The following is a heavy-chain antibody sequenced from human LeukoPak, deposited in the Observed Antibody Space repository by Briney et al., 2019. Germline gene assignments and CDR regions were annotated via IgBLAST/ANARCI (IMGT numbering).Heavy chain of an antibody. CDR1: GYTFTSYG. CDR2: ISAYNGST. CDR3: ARVRHCSSTSCYRENWFDP. J-gene: IGHJ5*02. V-gene: IGHV1-18*01. D-gene: IGHD2-2*01. Sequence: ASVKVSCKASGYTFTSYGISWVRQAPGQGLEWMGWISAYNGSTNYAQKLQGRVTMTTDTSTSTAYMELRSLRSDDTAVYYCARVRHCSSTSCYRENWFDPWGQGTLVTVSS.